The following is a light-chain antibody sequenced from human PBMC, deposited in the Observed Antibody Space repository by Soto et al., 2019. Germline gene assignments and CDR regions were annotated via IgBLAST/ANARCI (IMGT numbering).Light chain of an antibody. CDR3: QQYNNYWT. CDR1: QSISYW. Sequence: DIQMTQSPSTLSASVGDRVTITCRASQSISYWLAWYQQKPGKAPNLLIYKASSLESGVPSRFSGSRSGTEFTLTISSLQPDDFANYYCQQYNNYWTFGQGTKVEIK. V-gene: IGKV1-5*03. CDR2: KAS. J-gene: IGKJ1*01.